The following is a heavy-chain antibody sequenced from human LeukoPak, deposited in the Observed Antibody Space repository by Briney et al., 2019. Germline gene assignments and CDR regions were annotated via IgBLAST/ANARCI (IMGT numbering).Heavy chain of an antibody. CDR3: ARGYYYDSSGYFAGVC. Sequence: PGGSLRLSCAASGFTFSSYWMHWVRQAPGKGLVWVSRINSDGSSTSYADSVKGRFTISRDNAKNTLCLQMNSLRAEDTAVYYCARGYYYDSSGYFAGVCWGQGTLVTVSS. CDR1: GFTFSSYW. V-gene: IGHV3-74*01. J-gene: IGHJ4*02. CDR2: INSDGSST. D-gene: IGHD3-22*01.